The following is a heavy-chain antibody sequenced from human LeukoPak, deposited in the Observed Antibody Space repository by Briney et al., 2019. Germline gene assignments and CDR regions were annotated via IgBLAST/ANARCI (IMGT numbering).Heavy chain of an antibody. J-gene: IGHJ4*02. D-gene: IGHD2-2*02. Sequence: ASVKVSCKASGGTFSSYAISWVRQAPGQGLEWMGWINPNSGGTNYAQKFQGRVTMTRDTSISTAYMELSRLRSDDTAVYYCARALGYCSSTSCYTGGDLDYWGQGTLVTVSS. V-gene: IGHV1-2*02. CDR2: INPNSGGT. CDR3: ARALGYCSSTSCYTGGDLDY. CDR1: GGTFSSYA.